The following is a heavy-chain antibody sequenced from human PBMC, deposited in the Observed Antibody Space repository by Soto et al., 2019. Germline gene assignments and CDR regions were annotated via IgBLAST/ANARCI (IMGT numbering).Heavy chain of an antibody. CDR1: RYHFTSHY. CDR3: ARVGYSSAGTKFHYHGLEV. Sequence: GASVKVSCRASRYHFTSHYMHWVRQAPRQGLESIGIIYRRAGTTIYSQNFEGRVTMTRRTSTQTFYMELISLRSDDTAMYYCARVGYSSAGTKFHYHGLEVGGQGTTVTVSS. CDR2: IYRRAGTT. D-gene: IGHD3-22*01. V-gene: IGHV1-46*01. J-gene: IGHJ6*02.